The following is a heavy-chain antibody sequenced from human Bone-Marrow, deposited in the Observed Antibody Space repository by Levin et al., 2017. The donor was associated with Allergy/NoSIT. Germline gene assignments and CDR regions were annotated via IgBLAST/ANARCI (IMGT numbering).Heavy chain of an antibody. CDR1: GFRFSDYS. Sequence: GESLKISCAGSGFRFSDYSMNWVRQAPGKGLEWIAYINGATTTIYYSESLKGRFTISRDNAKNSLYLDMYSLRVEDTGIYYCARAGQQLGGDGGGLYYYYYYGLDVWGQGTTVTVSS. V-gene: IGHV3-48*04. D-gene: IGHD6-13*01. CDR3: ARAGQQLGGDGGGLYYYYYYGLDV. J-gene: IGHJ6*02. CDR2: INGATTTI.